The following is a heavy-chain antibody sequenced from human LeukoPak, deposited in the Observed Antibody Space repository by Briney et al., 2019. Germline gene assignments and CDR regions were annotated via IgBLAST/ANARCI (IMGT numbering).Heavy chain of an antibody. V-gene: IGHV1-2*02. CDR2: INPNSGGT. Sequence: ASVKVSCKASGYLFTGYYIHWVRQAPVQGLEWMGWINPNSGGTNYAQKFQGRVTMTRDTSISTAYMELSRLRSDDTAVYYCARVFHRVISWPYYFDYWGQGTLVTVSS. D-gene: IGHD3-16*02. CDR1: GYLFTGYY. J-gene: IGHJ4*02. CDR3: ARVFHRVISWPYYFDY.